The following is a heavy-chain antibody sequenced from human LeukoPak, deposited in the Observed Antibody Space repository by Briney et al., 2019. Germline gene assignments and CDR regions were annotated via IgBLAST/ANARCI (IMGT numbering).Heavy chain of an antibody. CDR1: GGTFISYA. D-gene: IGHD1-14*01. Sequence: GASLTVSCKASGGTFISYAISWVRQAPGLGLEWMGGIIPIFGTANYAQKFHGRVTITADKSTSTAYMELSSLRSEDTAVYYCAREKPGAFDYWGQGTLVTVSS. CDR3: AREKPGAFDY. V-gene: IGHV1-69*06. CDR2: IIPIFGTA. J-gene: IGHJ4*02.